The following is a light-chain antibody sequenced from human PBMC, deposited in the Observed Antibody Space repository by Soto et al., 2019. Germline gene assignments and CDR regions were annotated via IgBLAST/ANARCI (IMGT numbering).Light chain of an antibody. J-gene: IGLJ1*01. CDR2: EVN. Sequence: QSVLTQPPSASGSPGQSVAISCTGTTSDIGGYNYVSWYQQHPGEAPKLMIYEVNKRPSGVPDRFSGSKSGNTASLTVSGLQAEDEADYYCSSHGGNSPYVCGTGTKLTVL. CDR3: SSHGGNSPYV. V-gene: IGLV2-8*01. CDR1: TSDIGGYNY.